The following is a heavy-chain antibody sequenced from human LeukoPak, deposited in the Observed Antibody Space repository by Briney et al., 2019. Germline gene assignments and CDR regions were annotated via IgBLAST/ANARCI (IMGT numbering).Heavy chain of an antibody. CDR2: INHSGST. J-gene: IGHJ3*02. Sequence: SETLSLTCAVYSGSFNGYYWSWIRQPPGKGLEWIGEINHSGSTNYNPSLKGRVTMSVDTSKNQFSLKLSSVTAADPAVYYCARMTSGAFDMWGQGTMVTVSS. V-gene: IGHV4-34*01. CDR3: ARMTSGAFDM. CDR1: SGSFNGYY.